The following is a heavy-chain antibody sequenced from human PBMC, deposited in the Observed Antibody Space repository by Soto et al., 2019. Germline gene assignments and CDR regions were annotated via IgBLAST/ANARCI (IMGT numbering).Heavy chain of an antibody. CDR1: GGTFSSFA. Sequence: QVLLVQSGAEVKKPGSSVRVSCKTSGGTFSSFAISWVRLAPGQGLEWMGVIVPMFAAPTYAQKFQGRVPITADESTRTAYMELSRLRSDDTAVYYCARDRVMRGNAYYYGMDVWGQGTTVTVSS. CDR2: IVPMFAAP. CDR3: ARDRVMRGNAYYYGMDV. V-gene: IGHV1-69*12. D-gene: IGHD2-21*01. J-gene: IGHJ6*02.